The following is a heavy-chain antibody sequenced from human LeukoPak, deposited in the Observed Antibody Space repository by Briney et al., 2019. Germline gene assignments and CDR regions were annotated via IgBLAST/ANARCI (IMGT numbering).Heavy chain of an antibody. CDR2: IYPGDSDT. V-gene: IGHV5-51*01. J-gene: IGHJ3*02. D-gene: IGHD6-13*01. Sequence: GESLKISCKGSGYSFTSYWIVWVRQMPGKGLEWMGIIYPGDSDTRYSPSFQGQVTISADKSISTAYLQWSSLKASDTAMYYCARHLGSSWTDDAFDIWGQGTMVTVSS. CDR1: GYSFTSYW. CDR3: ARHLGSSWTDDAFDI.